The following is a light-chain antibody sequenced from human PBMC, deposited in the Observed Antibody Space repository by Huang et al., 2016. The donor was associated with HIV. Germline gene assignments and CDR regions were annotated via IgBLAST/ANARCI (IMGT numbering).Light chain of an antibody. J-gene: IGKJ4*01. CDR1: QSVTSDY. CDR2: GAS. V-gene: IGKV3-20*01. Sequence: EIVLTQSPGTLSLSPGERATLSGWASQSVTSDYVAWYRQKPGQGPRLLIYGASIGATDIPDRVSGSGSGTYCTLTISRLEPGDFAVYYCQQYGSSLGTFGGGTKVEIK. CDR3: QQYGSSLGT.